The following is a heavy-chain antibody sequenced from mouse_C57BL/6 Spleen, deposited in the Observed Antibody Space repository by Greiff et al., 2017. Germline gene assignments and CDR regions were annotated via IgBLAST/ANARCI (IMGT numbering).Heavy chain of an antibody. CDR1: GFTFSDYG. J-gene: IGHJ2*01. Sequence: DVMLVESGGGLVKPGGSLKLSCAASGFTFSDYGMHWVRQAPEKGLEWVAYISSGSSTIYYADTVKGRFTISRDNAKNTLFLQMTSLRSEDTAMYYCARDDGYYPFDYWGQGTTLTVSS. D-gene: IGHD2-3*01. V-gene: IGHV5-17*01. CDR2: ISSGSSTI. CDR3: ARDDGYYPFDY.